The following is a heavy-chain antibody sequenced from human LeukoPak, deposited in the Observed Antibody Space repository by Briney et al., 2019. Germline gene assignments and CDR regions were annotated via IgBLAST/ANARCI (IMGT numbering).Heavy chain of an antibody. J-gene: IGHJ4*02. Sequence: GGSLRLSCAASGFTFSSYGMHWVRQAPGKGLEWVAVIWYDGSNKYCADSVKGRFTISRDNSKNTLYLQMNSLRAEDTAVYYCAREEKIQQWLRGFDYWGQGTLVTVSS. CDR3: AREEKIQQWLRGFDY. CDR2: IWYDGSNK. V-gene: IGHV3-33*01. CDR1: GFTFSSYG. D-gene: IGHD5-18*01.